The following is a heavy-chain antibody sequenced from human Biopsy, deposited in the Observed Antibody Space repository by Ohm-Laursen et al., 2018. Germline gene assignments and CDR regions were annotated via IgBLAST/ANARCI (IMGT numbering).Heavy chain of an antibody. CDR3: AGGAAKGNPYDH. V-gene: IGHV1-69*06. CDR1: GGTFSSYV. CDR2: IIPTFDTP. J-gene: IGHJ5*02. D-gene: IGHD3-10*01. Sequence: GSSVKVSCNTSGGTFSSYVISWVRQAPGQGLEWMGRIIPTFDTPTYAPDFQGRVTFTADKSTGTAHLDLRSLRSEDTAVYYCAGGAAKGNPYDHWGQGTLVTVSS.